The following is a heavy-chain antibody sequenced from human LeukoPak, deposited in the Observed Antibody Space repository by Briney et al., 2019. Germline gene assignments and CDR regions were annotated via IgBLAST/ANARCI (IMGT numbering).Heavy chain of an antibody. V-gene: IGHV4-38-2*01. CDR2: IYHSGST. J-gene: IGHJ4*02. CDR1: GYSISSGYY. CDR3: ARLTYCSGGTCFGLDFDY. D-gene: IGHD2-15*01. Sequence: PSETLSLTCAVSGYSISSGYYWGWIRQPPGKGLEWIGSIYHSGSTYYNPSLKRRVTISVDTSKNQFSLNLSSVTAADTAVYYCARLTYCSGGTCFGLDFDYWGQGTLVTVSS.